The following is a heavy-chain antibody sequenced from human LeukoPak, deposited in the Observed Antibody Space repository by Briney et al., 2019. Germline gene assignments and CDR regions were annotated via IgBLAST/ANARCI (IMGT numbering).Heavy chain of an antibody. CDR1: GFTVSSNY. Sequence: GGSLRLSCAASGFTVSSNYMSWVRQAPGKGLEWVSVIYSGGSTYYADSVKGRFTISRDNSKNTLYLQMNSLRAEDTAVYYCAMRGYCSSTSCYTIDYWGQGTLVTVSS. J-gene: IGHJ4*02. CDR2: IYSGGST. V-gene: IGHV3-53*05. CDR3: AMRGYCSSTSCYTIDY. D-gene: IGHD2-2*02.